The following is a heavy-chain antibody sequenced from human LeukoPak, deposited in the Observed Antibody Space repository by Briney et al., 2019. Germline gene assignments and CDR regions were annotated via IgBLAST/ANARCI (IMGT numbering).Heavy chain of an antibody. CDR1: GFTFSSYE. D-gene: IGHD5-18*01. CDR2: ISSSGSTI. J-gene: IGHJ4*02. Sequence: GGSLRLSCAASGFTFSSYEMNWVRQAPGKGLEWVPYISSSGSTIYYADSVKGRFTISRDNAKNSLYLQINSLRAEDTAVYYCARDLVDTAMWGFDYWGQGTLVTVSS. V-gene: IGHV3-48*03. CDR3: ARDLVDTAMWGFDY.